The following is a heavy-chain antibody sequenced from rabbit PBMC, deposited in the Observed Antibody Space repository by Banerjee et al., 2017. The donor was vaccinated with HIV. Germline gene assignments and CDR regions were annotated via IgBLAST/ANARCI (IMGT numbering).Heavy chain of an antibody. J-gene: IGHJ4*01. CDR2: IDAGSSGST. Sequence: QSLEESGGDLVKPGASLTLTCKASGFTFSTYYMCWVRQAPGKGLEWIACIDAGSSGSTYYANWAKGRFTISKTSSTTVTLQMASLTAADTATYFCAGGGDSFNFWGQGTLVTVS. V-gene: IGHV1S40*01. D-gene: IGHD4-1*01. CDR3: AGGGDSFNF. CDR1: GFTFSTYY.